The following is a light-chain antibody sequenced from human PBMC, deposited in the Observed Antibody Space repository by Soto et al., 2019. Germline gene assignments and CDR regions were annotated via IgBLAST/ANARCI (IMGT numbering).Light chain of an antibody. J-gene: IGKJ2*01. CDR3: HRFGSSPPAFT. V-gene: IGKV3-20*01. Sequence: ESMLTQSPGTLSLSPGERATLSCRASQSVSTRYLAWYQQKPGQAPRLLIYGASIRATGIPDRFSGSGCGTDITLTISRLEPEDFEVYYCHRFGSSPPAFTFGQGTKREI. CDR1: QSVSTRY. CDR2: GAS.